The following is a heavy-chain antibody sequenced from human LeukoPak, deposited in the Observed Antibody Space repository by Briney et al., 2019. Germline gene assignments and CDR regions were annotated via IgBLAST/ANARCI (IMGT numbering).Heavy chain of an antibody. J-gene: IGHJ4*02. CDR2: IYYSGST. Sequence: SETLSLTCTVSGGSISSYYWSWIRQPPGKGLEWIGYIYYSGSTNYNPSLRSRVTISVDTSKNQFSLKLSSVTAADTAVYYCARVGSSTNGEIDYWGQGTLVTVSS. D-gene: IGHD2-2*01. V-gene: IGHV4-59*01. CDR3: ARVGSSTNGEIDY. CDR1: GGSISSYY.